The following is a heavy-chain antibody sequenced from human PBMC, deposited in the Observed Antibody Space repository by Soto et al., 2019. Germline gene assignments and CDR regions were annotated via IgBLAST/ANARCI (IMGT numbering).Heavy chain of an antibody. CDR2: ISYDGSHK. J-gene: IGHJ4*02. D-gene: IGHD6-6*01. V-gene: IGHV3-30*18. CDR3: AKDRESYTSSSYFFDY. CDR1: GFTFSSYG. Sequence: QVQLVESGGGVVQPGRSLRLSCAASGFTFSSYGMHWVRQAPGKGLECVAVISYDGSHKYYADSVKGRFTISRDNSKNTLYLQMKSLRAEDTAVYYCAKDRESYTSSSYFFDYWGQGTLVTVSS.